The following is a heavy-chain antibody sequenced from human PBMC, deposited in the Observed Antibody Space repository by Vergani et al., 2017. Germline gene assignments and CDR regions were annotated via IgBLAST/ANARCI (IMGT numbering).Heavy chain of an antibody. CDR1: GFTFSSYS. V-gene: IGHV3-21*01. Sequence: EVQLVESGGGLVKPGGSLRLSCAASGFTFSSYSMNWVRPAPGKGLEWVSSISSSSSYIYYADSVKGRFTISRDNAKNSLYLQMNSLRAEDTAVYYCARVGRQLQVAFDIWGQGTMVTVSS. CDR3: ARVGRQLQVAFDI. D-gene: IGHD1-26*01. J-gene: IGHJ3*02. CDR2: ISSSSSYI.